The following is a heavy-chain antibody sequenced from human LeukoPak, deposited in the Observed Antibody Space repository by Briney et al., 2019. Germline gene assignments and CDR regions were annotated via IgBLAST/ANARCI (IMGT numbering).Heavy chain of an antibody. CDR2: ILYSGTT. V-gene: IGHV4-59*01. J-gene: IGHJ4*02. Sequence: SETLSLICAVYGGSFSGYYWSWIRQTPGKGLEWIGYILYSGTTTNYNPSLKSRVTISVDTSKNQFSLKLSSVTAADTAVYYCARVGDWNDLVYWGQGTLVTVSS. CDR3: ARVGDWNDLVY. D-gene: IGHD1-1*01. CDR1: GGSFSGYY.